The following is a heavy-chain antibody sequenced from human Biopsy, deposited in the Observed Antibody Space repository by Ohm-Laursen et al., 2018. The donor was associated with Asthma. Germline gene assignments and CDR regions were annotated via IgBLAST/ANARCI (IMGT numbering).Heavy chain of an antibody. CDR2: IIPIFGTA. V-gene: IGHV1-69*13. J-gene: IGHJ1*01. CDR1: GGTFSSYA. Sequence: GASVKVSCKASGGTFSSYAINWVRQAPGQGLEWMGRIIPIFGTANYAQKFQGRVTITADESTSTAYMELSSLRSEDTAVYYCASQYGDRDSMAQYYFQHWGQGTLVTVSS. D-gene: IGHD4-17*01. CDR3: ASQYGDRDSMAQYYFQH.